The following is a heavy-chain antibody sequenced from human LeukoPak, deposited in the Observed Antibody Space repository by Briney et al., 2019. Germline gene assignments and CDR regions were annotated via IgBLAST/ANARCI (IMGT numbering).Heavy chain of an antibody. Sequence: ASVKVSCKASGGTFSNVVISWVRQAPGQGLEWMGWINPNSGGTNYAQKFQGRVTMTRDTSISTAYMELSRLRSDDTAVYYCARDLFYSVSGTYYNVGRVFNYWGQGTLVTVSS. D-gene: IGHD3-10*01. J-gene: IGHJ4*02. CDR3: ARDLFYSVSGTYYNVGRVFNY. CDR2: INPNSGGT. V-gene: IGHV1-2*02. CDR1: GGTFSNVV.